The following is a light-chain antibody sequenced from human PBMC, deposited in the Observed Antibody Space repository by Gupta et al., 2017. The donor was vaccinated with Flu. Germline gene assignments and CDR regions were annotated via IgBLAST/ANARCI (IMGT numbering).Light chain of an antibody. CDR2: GTS. CDR1: GSVDRNH. J-gene: IGKJ2*01. CDR3: HHYGTSPYT. V-gene: IGKV3-20*01. Sequence: ERVTLSCRAAGSVDRNHLAWYQQKPGQAPRLLIFGTSNRAPGVPERFSGGGSGTDFTLTINSLEPEDSAMFYCHHYGTSPYTFARGTKLEI.